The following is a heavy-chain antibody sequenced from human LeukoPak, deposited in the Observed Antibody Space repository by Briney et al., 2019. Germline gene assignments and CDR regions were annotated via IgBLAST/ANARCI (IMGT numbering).Heavy chain of an antibody. D-gene: IGHD1-26*01. CDR1: GFTFNDYA. Sequence: GSLRLSCAASGFTFNDYAMHWVRQTPGKGLEWVSGIYSAGDTCYADPVKGRFTISRDSSKNTLYLQVNSLRADDTAVYYCATRSGTYYYWGQGTLVTVSS. V-gene: IGHV3-53*01. J-gene: IGHJ4*02. CDR2: IYSAGDT. CDR3: ATRSGTYYY.